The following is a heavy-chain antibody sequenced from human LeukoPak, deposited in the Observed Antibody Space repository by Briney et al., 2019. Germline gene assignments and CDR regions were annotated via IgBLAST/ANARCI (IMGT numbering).Heavy chain of an antibody. Sequence: ASVKVSCKASGGTFSSYAISWVRQAPGQGLEWMGGIIPIFGTANYAQKFQGRVTITADESTSTAYMELSSLRSEDTAVYYCARGITMIVVDNWFDPWGQGTLVTVSS. J-gene: IGHJ5*02. D-gene: IGHD3-22*01. CDR1: GGTFSSYA. CDR3: ARGITMIVVDNWFDP. CDR2: IIPIFGTA. V-gene: IGHV1-69*01.